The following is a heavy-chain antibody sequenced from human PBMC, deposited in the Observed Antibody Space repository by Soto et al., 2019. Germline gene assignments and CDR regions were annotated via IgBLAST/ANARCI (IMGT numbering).Heavy chain of an antibody. D-gene: IGHD2-15*01. CDR2: IYYSGST. CDR1: GGSISSYY. J-gene: IGHJ3*02. Sequence: PSETLSLTCTVSGGSISSYYWSWIRQPPGKGLEWIGYIYYSGSTNYNPSLKSRVTISVDTSKNQFSLKLSSVTAADTAVYYCAGRYCSGGSCLPAFDIWGQGTMVTVSS. V-gene: IGHV4-59*12. CDR3: AGRYCSGGSCLPAFDI.